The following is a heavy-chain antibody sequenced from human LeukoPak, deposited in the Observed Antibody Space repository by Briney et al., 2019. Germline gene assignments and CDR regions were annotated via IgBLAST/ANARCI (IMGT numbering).Heavy chain of an antibody. CDR1: GFTFSSYG. V-gene: IGHV3-30*02. CDR3: AKVSLNMANDAFDI. J-gene: IGHJ3*02. D-gene: IGHD2/OR15-2a*01. Sequence: GGTLRLSCAASGFTFSSYGMHWVRQAPDKGLEWVAFIRYDGSRKYYADSVKGRFTISRDNSKNTLYLQMNGLRAEDTAMYYCAKVSLNMANDAFDIWGQGTMVSVSS. CDR2: IRYDGSRK.